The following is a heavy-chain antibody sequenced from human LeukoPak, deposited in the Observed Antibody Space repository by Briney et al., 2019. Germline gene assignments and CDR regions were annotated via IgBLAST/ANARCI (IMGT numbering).Heavy chain of an antibody. CDR1: SGSIRSSSYS. D-gene: IGHD3-10*01. CDR2: IYYSGST. V-gene: IGHV4-31*03. J-gene: IGHJ4*02. Sequence: SETLSLTCTVSSGSIRSSSYSWGWIRQPPGKGLEWIGYIYYSGSTYYNPSLKSRVTISVDTSKNQFSLKLSSVTAADTAVYYCAREVRGVHGIWGQGTLVTVSS. CDR3: AREVRGVHGI.